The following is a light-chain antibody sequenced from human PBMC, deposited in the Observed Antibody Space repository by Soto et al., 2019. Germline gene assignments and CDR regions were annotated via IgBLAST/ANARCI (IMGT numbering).Light chain of an antibody. CDR1: QSVTSN. J-gene: IGKJ5*01. V-gene: IGKV3-15*01. Sequence: EIVLTQSHASLSASLGESFTIXCRASQSVTSNLAWYQQKPGQAPRLLIYGTSTRATGVPARFSGSGSGTDFTLTISSLQAADFAVYHCQHYNNWPITFGQGTRLEIK. CDR3: QHYNNWPIT. CDR2: GTS.